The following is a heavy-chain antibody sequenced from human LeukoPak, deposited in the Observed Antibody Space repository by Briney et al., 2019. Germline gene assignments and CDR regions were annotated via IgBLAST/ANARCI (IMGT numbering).Heavy chain of an antibody. CDR2: IKQDGSEK. J-gene: IGHJ4*02. CDR3: ARDQYLLLWFGELSL. Sequence: GGSLRLSCAASGFTFSSYWMSWVRQAPGKGLEWVANIKQDGSEKYYVDSVKGRFTISRDNAKNSLYLQMNSLRAEDTAVYYCARDQYLLLWFGELSLWGQGTLVSVSS. V-gene: IGHV3-7*01. CDR1: GFTFSSYW. D-gene: IGHD3-10*01.